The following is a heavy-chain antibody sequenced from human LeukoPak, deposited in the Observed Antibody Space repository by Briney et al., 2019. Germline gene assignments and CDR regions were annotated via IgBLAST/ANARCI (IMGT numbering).Heavy chain of an antibody. J-gene: IGHJ4*02. CDR1: SYSISSGSY. D-gene: IGHD4-17*01. CDR3: ARVTYVDDMLYQYFDY. Sequence: KPSETLSLTCAVSSYSISSGSYWGWIRPSPGKGLEWVGSIFHSGNSYYNPSLKSRLTMSVDTSKNQFSLKLTSVTAADTALYYCARVTYVDDMLYQYFDYWGQGILVTVSS. CDR2: IFHSGNS. V-gene: IGHV4-38-2*01.